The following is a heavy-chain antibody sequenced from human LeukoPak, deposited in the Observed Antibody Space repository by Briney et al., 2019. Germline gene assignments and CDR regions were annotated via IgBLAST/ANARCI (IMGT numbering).Heavy chain of an antibody. CDR2: ISTTGTTL. J-gene: IGHJ4*02. V-gene: IGHV3-48*03. CDR3: ARVVRDGYNRIDY. D-gene: IGHD5-24*01. Sequence: GGSLRLSCAASGFTFSTYEMNWVRQAPGKGLEWVSYISTTGTTLYYADSVKGRFTISRDNAKNSLYLQMSSLRAEDTAVYYRARVVRDGYNRIDYWGQGTLVTVSS. CDR1: GFTFSTYE.